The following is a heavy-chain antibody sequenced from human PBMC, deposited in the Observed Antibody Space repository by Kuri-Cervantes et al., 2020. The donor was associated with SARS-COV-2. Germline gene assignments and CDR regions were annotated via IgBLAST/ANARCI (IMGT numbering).Heavy chain of an antibody. J-gene: IGHJ6*02. D-gene: IGHD1-7*01. V-gene: IGHV3-64D*06. Sequence: GGSLRLSCAASGFTCSSYAMHWVRQAPGKGLEYVSAISSNGGSTYYADSVKGRFTISRDNSKNTLYLQMRSLRAEDTAVYYCVKDLSNWNLYFVYYYGMDVWGQGTTVTVSS. CDR1: GFTCSSYA. CDR2: ISSNGGST. CDR3: VKDLSNWNLYFVYYYGMDV.